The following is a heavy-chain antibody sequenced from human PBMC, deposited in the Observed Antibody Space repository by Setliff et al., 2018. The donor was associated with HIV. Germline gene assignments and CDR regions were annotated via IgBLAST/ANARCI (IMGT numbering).Heavy chain of an antibody. CDR3: ARDRAGDAFDI. CDR2: INTSGGSA. V-gene: IGHV1-46*01. CDR1: GYTFTTYP. Sequence: ASVKVSCKASGYTFTTYPMHWVRQAPGQGLEWMGVINTSGGSAGYAEKFRGRVTMTRDTSTNTAYMELRSLRSDDTAVYYCARDRAGDAFDIWGQGTMVTVSS. D-gene: IGHD3-10*01. J-gene: IGHJ3*02.